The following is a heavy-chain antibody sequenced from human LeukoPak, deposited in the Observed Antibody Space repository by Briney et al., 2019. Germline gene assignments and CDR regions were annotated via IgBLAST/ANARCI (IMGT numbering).Heavy chain of an antibody. Sequence: GGSLRLSCAASGFTFSTYDMNWVRQAPGKGLEWVSSISTTSRYIYYADSVRGRFTISRDNARNSLYLQMNSLRAEDTALYYCPRMHCTGAGHCSNRMGASQIWGQWTMVTVS. V-gene: IGHV3-21*01. D-gene: IGHD2-8*02. CDR2: ISTTSRYI. CDR1: GFTFSTYD. CDR3: PRMHCTGAGHCSNRMGASQI. J-gene: IGHJ3*02.